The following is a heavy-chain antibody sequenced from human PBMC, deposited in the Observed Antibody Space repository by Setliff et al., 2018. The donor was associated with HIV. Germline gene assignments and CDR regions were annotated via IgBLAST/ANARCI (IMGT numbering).Heavy chain of an antibody. CDR3: ARERVFDY. V-gene: IGHV3-23*01. CDR2: ITATGGST. CDR1: GFTFDNYA. Sequence: PGGSLRLSCAASGFTFDNYAVSWVRQAPGKGLEWISAITATGGSTYYSDSVKGRFTISRDNSKNMLYLQMNSLRAEDTAVYYCARERVFDYWGQGTLVTVSS. J-gene: IGHJ4*02.